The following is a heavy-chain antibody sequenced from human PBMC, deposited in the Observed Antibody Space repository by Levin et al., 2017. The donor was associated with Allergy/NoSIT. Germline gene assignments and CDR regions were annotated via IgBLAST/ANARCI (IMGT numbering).Heavy chain of an antibody. Sequence: GGSLRLSCAASGFTFSSYAMSWVRQAPGKGLEWVSAISGSGGSTYYADSVKGRFTISRDNSKNTLYLQMNSLRAEDTAVYYCAKDAPLLYSSSWYWDPFDYWGQGTLVTVSS. J-gene: IGHJ4*02. CDR1: GFTFSSYA. CDR3: AKDAPLLYSSSWYWDPFDY. D-gene: IGHD6-13*01. V-gene: IGHV3-23*01. CDR2: ISGSGGST.